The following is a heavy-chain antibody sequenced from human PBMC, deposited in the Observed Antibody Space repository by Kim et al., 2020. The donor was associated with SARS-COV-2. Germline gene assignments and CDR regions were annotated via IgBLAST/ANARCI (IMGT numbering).Heavy chain of an antibody. CDR2: IIPIFGTA. J-gene: IGHJ6*02. V-gene: IGHV1-69*13. CDR3: ARPLGYCSSTSCYTYYYYYGMDV. CDR1: GGTFSSYA. D-gene: IGHD2-2*02. Sequence: SVKVSCKASGGTFSSYAISWVRQAPGQGLEWMGGIIPIFGTANYAQKFQGRVTITADESTSTAYMELSSLRSEDTAVYYCARPLGYCSSTSCYTYYYYYGMDVWGQGTTVTVSS.